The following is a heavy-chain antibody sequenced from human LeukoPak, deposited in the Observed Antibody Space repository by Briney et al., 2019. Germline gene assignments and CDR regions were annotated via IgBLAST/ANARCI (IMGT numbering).Heavy chain of an antibody. Sequence: KSSETLSLTCTVSGGSISSSSYYWGWIRQPPGKGLEWIGSIYYSGSTYYNPSLKSRVTISVDTSKNQFSLKLSSVTAADTAVYYCARGPPESYYFEDDAFDIWGQGTMVTVSS. J-gene: IGHJ3*02. CDR3: ARGPPESYYFEDDAFDI. V-gene: IGHV4-39*01. D-gene: IGHD3-22*01. CDR2: IYYSGST. CDR1: GGSISSSSYY.